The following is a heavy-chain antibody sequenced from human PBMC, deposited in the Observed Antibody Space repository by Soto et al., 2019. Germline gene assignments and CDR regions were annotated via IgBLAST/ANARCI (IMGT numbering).Heavy chain of an antibody. Sequence: EVQLVPSGAEVKKPGESLKISCKGSGYSFTSYWIGWVRQMPGKGLEWMGIIYPGDSDTRYSPSFQGQVTISADTSISTAYLQWTSLKASDTAMYYCASHAVGVILTGQPAYWGQGTPVTVSS. CDR2: IYPGDSDT. D-gene: IGHD3-9*01. CDR1: GYSFTSYW. J-gene: IGHJ4*02. CDR3: ASHAVGVILTGQPAY. V-gene: IGHV5-51*03.